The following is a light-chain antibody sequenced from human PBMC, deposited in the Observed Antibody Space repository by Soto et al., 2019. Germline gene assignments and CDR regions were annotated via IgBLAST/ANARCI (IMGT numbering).Light chain of an antibody. CDR2: EVT. CDR3: SSFAGGGNPVL. V-gene: IGLV2-8*01. Sequence: QSALTQPPSASGSLGQSVTISCTGTSSDVGGYTYVSWHQQHPGKAPKVMIYEVTKRPPGVPDRFSGSKSGNTASLTVSGLQAEDEADYYCSSFAGGGNPVLLGGGTKLTV. J-gene: IGLJ2*01. CDR1: SSDVGGYTY.